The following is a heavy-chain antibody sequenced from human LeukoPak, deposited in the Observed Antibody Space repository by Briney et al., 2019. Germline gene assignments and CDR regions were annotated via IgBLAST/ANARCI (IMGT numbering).Heavy chain of an antibody. CDR3: ARDLTLWSSGSLRYYYGMDV. V-gene: IGHV3-30*03. CDR2: ISYDGSNK. D-gene: IGHD6-19*01. CDR1: GFTFSSYG. J-gene: IGHJ6*02. Sequence: GGSLRLSCAASGFTFSSYGMSWVRQAPGKGLEWVAVISYDGSNKYYADSVKGRFTISRDNSKNTLYLQMNSLRAEDTAVYYCARDLTLWSSGSLRYYYGMDVWGQGTTVTVSS.